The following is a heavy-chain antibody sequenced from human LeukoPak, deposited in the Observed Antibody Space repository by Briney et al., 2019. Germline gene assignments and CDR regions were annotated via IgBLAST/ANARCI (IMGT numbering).Heavy chain of an antibody. CDR3: AIMHRYYDGSGYWVQ. Sequence: PGGSLRLSCAASGFTFGSYAMSWVRRAPGKGLEWVSGISTSGGSTSYADSVKGRFTISRDNPRNTLYMQMNSLRAEDTAVYYCAIMHRYYDGSGYWVQWGQGTLVTVSS. V-gene: IGHV3-23*01. CDR1: GFTFGSYA. CDR2: ISTSGGST. J-gene: IGHJ4*02. D-gene: IGHD3-22*01.